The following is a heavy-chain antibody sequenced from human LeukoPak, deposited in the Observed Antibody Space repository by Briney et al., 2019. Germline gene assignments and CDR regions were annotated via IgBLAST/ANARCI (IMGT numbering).Heavy chain of an antibody. CDR2: INPGNGDT. CDR3: TLYNY. V-gene: IGHV1-3*03. CDR1: GYTFTGYY. D-gene: IGHD2-2*02. Sequence: ASVKVSCKASGYTFTGYYMHWVRQAPGQSLEWMGCINPGNGDTKYSQDLQGRVTITRDTSATTAYMELSSLRSDDMAVYYCTLYNYWGQGTLVTVSS. J-gene: IGHJ4*02.